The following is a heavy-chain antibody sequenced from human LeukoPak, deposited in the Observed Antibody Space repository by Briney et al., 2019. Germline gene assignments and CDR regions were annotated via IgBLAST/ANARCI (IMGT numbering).Heavy chain of an antibody. CDR3: ASGTMVRGVNAYGMDV. J-gene: IGHJ6*02. CDR1: GGSFSGYY. CDR2: INHSGST. Sequence: LETLSLTCAVYGGSFSGYYWSWIRQPPGKGLEWIGEINHSGSTNYNPSLKSRVTISVDTPKNQFSLKLSSVTAADTAVYYCASGTMVRGVNAYGMDVWGQGTTVTVSS. D-gene: IGHD3-10*01. V-gene: IGHV4-34*01.